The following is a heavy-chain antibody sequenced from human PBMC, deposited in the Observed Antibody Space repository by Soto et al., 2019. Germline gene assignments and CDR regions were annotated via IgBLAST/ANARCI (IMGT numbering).Heavy chain of an antibody. CDR2: ISGSGGST. CDR3: ASRNSGSYCDC. J-gene: IGHJ4*02. CDR1: GFTFSSYA. V-gene: IGHV3-23*01. D-gene: IGHD6-19*01. Sequence: GGSLRLSCAASGFTFSSYAMNWVRQAPGKGLEWVSVISGSGGSTYYADSVKGRFTISRDNSKNTLYLQMNSLRAEDTALYYWASRNSGSYCDCRGQGTLVTVSS.